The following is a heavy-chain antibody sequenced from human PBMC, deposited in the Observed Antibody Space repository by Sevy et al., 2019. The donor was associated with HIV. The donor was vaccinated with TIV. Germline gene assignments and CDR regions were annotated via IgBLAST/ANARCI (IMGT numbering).Heavy chain of an antibody. Sequence: GGSLRLSCAASGSIFSSYGMHWVRQAPGKGLEWVAVISYDGSHKYYADSVRGRFAISRDNSKSTLYLQMYSPRVDDTAVYYCAKGIGDSNSYPFDYWGQGTLVTVSS. D-gene: IGHD6-6*01. J-gene: IGHJ4*02. CDR1: GSIFSSYG. CDR3: AKGIGDSNSYPFDY. V-gene: IGHV3-30*18. CDR2: ISYDGSHK.